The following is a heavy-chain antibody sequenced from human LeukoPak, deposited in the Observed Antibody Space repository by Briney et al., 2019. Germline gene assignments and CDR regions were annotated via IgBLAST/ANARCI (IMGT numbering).Heavy chain of an antibody. V-gene: IGHV6-1*01. D-gene: IGHD2-15*01. Sequence: SQTLSLTCAISGDRVSSSSGAWNWIRQSPSRGLEWLGRTYYRSKWYNDYALSVKSRLTINPDTSKNHFSLHLNSVTPEDTAVYYCARGARGSTASFDSWGQGTLVTVSS. CDR1: GDRVSSSSGA. CDR2: TYYRSKWYN. J-gene: IGHJ4*02. CDR3: ARGARGSTASFDS.